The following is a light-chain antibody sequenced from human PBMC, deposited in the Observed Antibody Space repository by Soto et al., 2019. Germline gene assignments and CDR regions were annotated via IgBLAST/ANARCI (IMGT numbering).Light chain of an antibody. J-gene: IGKJ1*01. CDR1: QSVSSSY. V-gene: IGKV3-20*01. CDR3: QQYGSSPQWT. Sequence: EIVLTQSPGTLSLSPGERATLSCRASQSVSSSYLAWYQQKPGQAPRLLIYGPSSRATGIPDRFSGSGSGTDFTLTISRLEPEDFAVYYCQQYGSSPQWTFGQGTKVEI. CDR2: GPS.